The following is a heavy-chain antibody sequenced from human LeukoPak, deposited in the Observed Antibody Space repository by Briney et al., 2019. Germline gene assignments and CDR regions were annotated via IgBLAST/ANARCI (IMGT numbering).Heavy chain of an antibody. CDR3: AALDHGHDY. CDR2: ISSSSSTI. CDR1: GFTFSTYS. Sequence: PGGSLRLSCAASGFTFSTYSMNWVRQAPGKGLEWVSYISSSSSTIYYADSVKGRFTISRDNAKNSVYLQMNSLRAEDTAVYYCAALDHGHDYWGQGTLVTVSS. V-gene: IGHV3-48*01. J-gene: IGHJ4*02.